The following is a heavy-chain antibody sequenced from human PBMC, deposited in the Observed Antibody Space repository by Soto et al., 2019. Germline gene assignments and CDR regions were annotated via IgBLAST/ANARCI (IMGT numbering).Heavy chain of an antibody. CDR2: INSDESST. D-gene: IGHD6-19*01. CDR3: GVAVAGPTAIGY. Sequence: GGSLRLSCAASGLTFSSYWMHWVRQGPGKGQVWVSRINSDESSTNYADSVKGRFTISRDNAKNTLYLQMNSLRAEDTAVYYCGVAVAGPTAIGYWGEGTLVTVSS. CDR1: GLTFSSYW. V-gene: IGHV3-74*01. J-gene: IGHJ4*02.